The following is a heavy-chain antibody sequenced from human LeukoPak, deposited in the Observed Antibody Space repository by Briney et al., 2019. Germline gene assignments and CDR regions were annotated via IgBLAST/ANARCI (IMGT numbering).Heavy chain of an antibody. CDR2: ISSSSSYI. CDR3: AREGGYFDWLYHYFDY. D-gene: IGHD3-9*01. J-gene: IGHJ4*02. CDR1: GFTFNSYS. Sequence: GGSLRLSCAASGFTFNSYSMNWVRQAPGKGLEWVSSISSSSSYIYYADSVKGRFTTSRDNAKNSLHLQMNSLRAEDTAVYYCAREGGYFDWLYHYFDYWGQGTLVTVSS. V-gene: IGHV3-21*01.